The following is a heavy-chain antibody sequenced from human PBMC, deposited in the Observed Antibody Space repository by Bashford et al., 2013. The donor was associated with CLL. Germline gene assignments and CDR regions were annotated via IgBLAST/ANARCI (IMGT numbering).Heavy chain of an antibody. J-gene: IGHJ6*02. V-gene: IGHV5-51*01. CDR1: GYSFTSYW. CDR2: IYPGDSDT. Sequence: GESLKISCKGSGYSFTSYWIGWVRQMPGKGLEWMGIIYPGDSDTRYSPSFQGQVTISADKSISTAYLQWSSLKASDTAMYYCARRIPSIAVAGNWMEDYYYYGMDVWGRRDQRSPSP. CDR3: ARRIPSIAVAGNWMEDYYYYGMDV. D-gene: IGHD6-19*01.